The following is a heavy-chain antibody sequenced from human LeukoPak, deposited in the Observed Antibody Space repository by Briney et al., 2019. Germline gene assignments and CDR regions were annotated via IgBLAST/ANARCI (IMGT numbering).Heavy chain of an antibody. CDR3: ARIRSNSGWYHFDY. CDR1: GFTFSSYA. Sequence: PGRSLRLSCAASGFTFSSYAMHWVRQAPGKGLEWVAVISYDGSNKYYADSVKGRFTISRDNSKNTLYLQMNSLRAEDTAVYYCARIRSNSGWYHFDYWGQGTLVTVSS. J-gene: IGHJ4*02. V-gene: IGHV3-30*04. CDR2: ISYDGSNK. D-gene: IGHD6-19*01.